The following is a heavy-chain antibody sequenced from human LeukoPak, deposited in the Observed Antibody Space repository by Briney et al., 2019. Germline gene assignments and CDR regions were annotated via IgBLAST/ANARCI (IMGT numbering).Heavy chain of an antibody. CDR3: ARADILTGYSPDY. D-gene: IGHD3-9*01. J-gene: IGHJ4*02. CDR1: GGSSSSGSYY. CDR2: IYTSGST. Sequence: SETLSLXCTVSGGSSSSGSYYWSWIRQPAGKGLEWIGRIYTSGSTNYNPSLKSRVTISVDTSKNQFSLKLSSVTAADTAVYYCARADILTGYSPDYWGQGTLVTVSS. V-gene: IGHV4-61*02.